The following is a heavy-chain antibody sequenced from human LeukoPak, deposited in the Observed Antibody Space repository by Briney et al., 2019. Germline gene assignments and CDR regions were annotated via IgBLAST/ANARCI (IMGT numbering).Heavy chain of an antibody. CDR3: AVGDYYGSGSYPNWFDP. J-gene: IGHJ5*02. CDR1: GGSFSGYY. Sequence: SETLSLTCAVYGGSFSGYYWSWLRQPPGKGLEWLGEINHSGSTNYNPSLKSRVTISVDTSKNQFSLKLSSVTAADTAVYYCAVGDYYGSGSYPNWFDPWGQGTLVTVSS. D-gene: IGHD3-10*01. CDR2: INHSGST. V-gene: IGHV4-34*01.